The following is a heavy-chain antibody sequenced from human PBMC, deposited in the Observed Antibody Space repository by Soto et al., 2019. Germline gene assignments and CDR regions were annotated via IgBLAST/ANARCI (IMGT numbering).Heavy chain of an antibody. CDR1: GFYYSSYS. CDR2: VSPDSSYT. CDR3: AFALVSPEGSLDP. J-gene: IGHJ5*02. Sequence: EGSLRLSCAASGFYYSSYSMDWVRQAPGKGLKWVSSVSPDSSYTYYGDSVRGRFTNPRDNAKSSEYLQMNNQRAEDTAVYYCAFALVSPEGSLDPWGHVTLVTVSS. V-gene: IGHV3-21*01.